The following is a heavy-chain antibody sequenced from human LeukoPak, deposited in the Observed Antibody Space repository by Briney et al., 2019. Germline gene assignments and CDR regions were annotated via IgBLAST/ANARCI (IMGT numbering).Heavy chain of an antibody. CDR1: GYRFANYW. CDR3: ARLGANYYASSGYYPADY. Sequence: GESLKISCKGSGYRFANYWIGWVRQMPGKGLEWMGIIYPGYSETRCSPSHQGHVTISADKSISTAFLQWSSLQASDTAMYYCARLGANYYASSGYYPADYWGQGTLVTVSS. CDR2: IYPGYSET. J-gene: IGHJ4*02. D-gene: IGHD3-22*01. V-gene: IGHV5-51*01.